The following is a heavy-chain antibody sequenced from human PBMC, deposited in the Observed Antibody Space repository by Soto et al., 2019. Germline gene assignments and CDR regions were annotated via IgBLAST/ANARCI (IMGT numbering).Heavy chain of an antibody. D-gene: IGHD6-19*01. CDR1: GFSFSSYA. CDR3: AKDSGSWPYYSDY. J-gene: IGHJ4*02. Sequence: SLRLSCAASGFSFSSYAMNWVRQAPGKGLEWVSAISGSGGSTYYADSVKGRFIISRDISKNTLYLQMNTLRAEDTAVYYCAKDSGSWPYYSDYWGQGTLVTVSS. CDR2: ISGSGGST. V-gene: IGHV3-23*01.